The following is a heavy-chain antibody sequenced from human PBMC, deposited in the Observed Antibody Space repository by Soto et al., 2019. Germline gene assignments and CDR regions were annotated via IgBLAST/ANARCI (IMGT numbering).Heavy chain of an antibody. CDR2: ISYDGNYI. J-gene: IGHJ6*02. Sequence: QVQLVESGGGVVQPGASLRLSCEASGFAFSSYAMHWVRQAPGKGLEWVGVISYDGNYIYYADSVKSRFTIARDNSKNALYVQVNSLRPEDTAVYYCAKGILSATIGPYAIDVCGQGTTVTVSS. CDR3: AKGILSATIGPYAIDV. V-gene: IGHV3-30*18. D-gene: IGHD3-16*01. CDR1: GFAFSSYA.